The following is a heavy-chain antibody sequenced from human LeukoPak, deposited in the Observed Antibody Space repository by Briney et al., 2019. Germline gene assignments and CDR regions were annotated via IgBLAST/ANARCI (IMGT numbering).Heavy chain of an antibody. Sequence: SVKVPCKASGYTFTSYGISWVRQAPGQGLEWMGGIIPIFGAANYAQKFQGRVTITADESTSTAYMELSSLRSEDTAVYYCASVTLGYYYMDVWGKGATVTVSS. D-gene: IGHD2-21*02. CDR3: ASVTLGYYYMDV. V-gene: IGHV1-69*13. CDR1: GYTFTSYG. CDR2: IIPIFGAA. J-gene: IGHJ6*03.